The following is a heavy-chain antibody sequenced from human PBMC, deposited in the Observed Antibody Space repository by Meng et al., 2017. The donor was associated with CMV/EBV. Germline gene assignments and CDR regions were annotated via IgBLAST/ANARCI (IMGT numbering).Heavy chain of an antibody. J-gene: IGHJ3*02. CDR2: INPSGGST. CDR1: GYTFTSYY. CDR3: AERDGYKGAFDI. V-gene: IGHV1-46*01. D-gene: IGHD5-24*01. Sequence: ASVKVSYKASGYTFTSYYMHWVRQAPGQGLEWMGIINPSGGSTSYAQKFQGRVTMTRDTSTSTVYMELSSLRSEDTAVYYCAERDGYKGAFDIWGQGTMVTVSS.